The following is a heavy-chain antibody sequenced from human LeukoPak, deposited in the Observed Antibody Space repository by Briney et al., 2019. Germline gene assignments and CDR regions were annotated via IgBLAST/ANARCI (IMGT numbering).Heavy chain of an antibody. Sequence: GGSLRLSCAASGFTFSNAWMSWVRQAPGKGLEWVGRIKSETDGGTTAYAAPVKGRFTISRDDSKNTLYLQMNSLKTEDTAMYYCTTGQDGYSYGSWGQGTLVTVSS. CDR1: GFTFSNAW. V-gene: IGHV3-15*01. CDR3: TTGQDGYSYGS. CDR2: IKSETDGGTT. D-gene: IGHD5-18*01. J-gene: IGHJ5*02.